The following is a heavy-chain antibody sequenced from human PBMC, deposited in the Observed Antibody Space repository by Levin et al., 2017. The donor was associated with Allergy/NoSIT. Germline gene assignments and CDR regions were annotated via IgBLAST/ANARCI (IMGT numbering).Heavy chain of an antibody. V-gene: IGHV3-48*01. D-gene: IGHD3-10*01. J-gene: IGHJ6*03. CDR2: ISSSSSTI. Sequence: PGGSLRLSCVASGFTFSSYSMNWVRQAPGKGLEWVSYISSSSSTIYYADSVKGRFTISRDTAKNSLYLQMNSLRAEDTAVYYCAREGYYYGSGIHYYMDVWGKGTTVTVSS. CDR3: AREGYYYGSGIHYYMDV. CDR1: GFTFSSYS.